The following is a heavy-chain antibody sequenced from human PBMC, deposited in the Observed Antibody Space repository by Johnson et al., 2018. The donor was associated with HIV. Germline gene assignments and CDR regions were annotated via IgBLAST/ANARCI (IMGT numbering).Heavy chain of an antibody. CDR1: GFSVSSNY. CDR3: ARDTVRGELELPDGFDI. CDR2: IYSGGRT. Sequence: VQLVESGGNLVKPGGSPRLSCAASGFSVSSNYMNWVRQAPGKGLEWVSIIYSGGRTYYTDSVKGRFTTSRDNSKNTVYLQMNSLRAEDTAVYYCARDTVRGELELPDGFDIWGQGTMVTVSS. J-gene: IGHJ3*02. D-gene: IGHD1-7*01. V-gene: IGHV3-66*01.